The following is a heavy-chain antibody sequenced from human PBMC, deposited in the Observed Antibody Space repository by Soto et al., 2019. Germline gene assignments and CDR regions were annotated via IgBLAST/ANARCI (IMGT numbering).Heavy chain of an antibody. J-gene: IGHJ4*02. D-gene: IGHD6-19*01. V-gene: IGHV3-30*04. Sequence: VPLVESGGGVVQPGRSLRLSCAASGFIFGSFAMHWVRQAPGKGLEWVALVSEDGVTKYYADSVTGRFTISRDNSKNTLYLEMNSLRTEDTAVYYGYSSGWWGQGTLVTVSS. CDR3: YSSGW. CDR1: GFIFGSFA. CDR2: VSEDGVTK.